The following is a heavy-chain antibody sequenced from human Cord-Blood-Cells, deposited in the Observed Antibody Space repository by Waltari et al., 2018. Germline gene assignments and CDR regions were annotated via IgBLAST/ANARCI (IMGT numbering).Heavy chain of an antibody. D-gene: IGHD1-1*01. CDR1: GGSISSSY. CDR3: ARENWNYYYYYGMDV. J-gene: IGHJ6*02. V-gene: IGHV4-59*01. Sequence: QVQLQESGPGLVKPSETLSLTCTVSGGSISSSYWSWIRQPPGKGLEWIGYIYYSGSTNYNPSLKSRVTISVDTSKNQFSLKLSSVTAADTAVYYCARENWNYYYYYGMDVWGQGTTVTVSS. CDR2: IYYSGST.